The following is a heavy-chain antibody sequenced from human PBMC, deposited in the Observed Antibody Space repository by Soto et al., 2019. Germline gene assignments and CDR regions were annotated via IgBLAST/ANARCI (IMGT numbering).Heavy chain of an antibody. CDR3: ARDRSAGDYFYYGMDV. CDR1: GMTFNRNG. Sequence: SLRLACAASGMTFNRNGMHCCRQSPLKVLEWVAVIWYDGSKTAYSDSVKGRFTISRDNAKNTLYLQMNSVRDEDTAIYYCARDRSAGDYFYYGMDVWGQGTTVTVSS. D-gene: IGHD1-1*01. V-gene: IGHV3-33*01. CDR2: IWYDGSKT. J-gene: IGHJ6*02.